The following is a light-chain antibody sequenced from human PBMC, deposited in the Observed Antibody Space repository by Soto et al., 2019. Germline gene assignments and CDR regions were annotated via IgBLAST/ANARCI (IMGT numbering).Light chain of an antibody. CDR2: EVS. J-gene: IGLJ3*02. CDR1: TSDVGASKY. CDR3: SSYTISSTWV. V-gene: IGLV2-14*01. Sequence: QSVLTQPASVSGSPGQSITISCTGTTSDVGASKYVSWYQHHPGKAPKLMIFEVSNRPSGVSNRFSGSKSGNTASLTISGLQAEDEADYYCSSYTISSTWVFGGGTKVTVL.